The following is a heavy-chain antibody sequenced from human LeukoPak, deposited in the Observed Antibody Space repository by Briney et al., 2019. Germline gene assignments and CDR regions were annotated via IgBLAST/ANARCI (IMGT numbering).Heavy chain of an antibody. CDR2: IYYSGST. V-gene: IGHV4-30-4*01. Sequence: PSETLSLTCTVSGGSISSGDYYWSWIRQPPGKGLEWIGYIYYSGSTYYNPSLKSRVTISVDTSKNQFSLKLSSVTAADTAVYYCARHYRWQLVPVDYWGQGTLVTVSS. D-gene: IGHD6-13*01. CDR1: GGSISSGDYY. J-gene: IGHJ4*02. CDR3: ARHYRWQLVPVDY.